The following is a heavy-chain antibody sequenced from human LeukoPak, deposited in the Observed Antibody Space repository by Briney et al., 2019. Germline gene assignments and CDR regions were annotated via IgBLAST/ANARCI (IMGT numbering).Heavy chain of an antibody. V-gene: IGHV3-48*03. J-gene: IGHJ4*02. D-gene: IGHD1-26*01. Sequence: GGSLRLSCAASGFTFSSYEMNWVRQAPGKGLEWVSYISSSASIIYYADSVKGRFTISRDNAKNSLYLQMNSLRAEDTAVYYRARAVGATVYFDYWGQGTLVTVSS. CDR1: GFTFSSYE. CDR3: ARAVGATVYFDY. CDR2: ISSSASII.